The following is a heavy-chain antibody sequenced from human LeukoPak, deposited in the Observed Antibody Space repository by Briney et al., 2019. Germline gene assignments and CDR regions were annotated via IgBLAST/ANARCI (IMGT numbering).Heavy chain of an antibody. D-gene: IGHD1-26*01. CDR2: ISWNSGSI. V-gene: IGHV3-9*01. Sequence: GGSLRLSCAASGFTFDYAMHWVRQAPGKGLEWVSGISWNSGSIGYADSVKGRFTISRDNAKNSLYLQMNSLRAEDTALYYCAKDLDHSGYDAFDIWGQGTMVTVSS. CDR1: GFTFDYA. CDR3: AKDLDHSGYDAFDI. J-gene: IGHJ3*02.